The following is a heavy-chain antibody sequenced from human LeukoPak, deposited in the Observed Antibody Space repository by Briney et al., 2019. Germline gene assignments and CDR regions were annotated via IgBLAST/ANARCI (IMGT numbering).Heavy chain of an antibody. J-gene: IGHJ6*03. CDR1: GFIFSTYS. CDR3: ARGGRGYCSSTSCSPSYYYYMDV. V-gene: IGHV3-21*01. CDR2: ISSSSSYI. D-gene: IGHD2-2*01. Sequence: GGSLRLSCAASGFIFSTYSMNWVRQAPGKGLEWVSSISSSSSYIYYADSVKGRFTISRDNAENSLYLQMNSLRAEDTAVYYCARGGRGYCSSTSCSPSYYYYMDVWGKGTTVTVSS.